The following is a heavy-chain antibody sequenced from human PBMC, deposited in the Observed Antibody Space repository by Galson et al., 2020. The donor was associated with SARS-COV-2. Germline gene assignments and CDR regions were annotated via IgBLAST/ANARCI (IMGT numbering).Heavy chain of an antibody. V-gene: IGHV4-30-2*01. Sequence: SETLSLTCAVSGGSISSGGYSWSWIRQPPGKGLEWIGYIYHSGSTYYNPSLKSRVTISVDRSKNQFSLKLSSVTAADTAVYDCAREDDYYDSSGYYRAGAFDIWGQGTMVTVSS. J-gene: IGHJ3*02. CDR3: AREDDYYDSSGYYRAGAFDI. CDR1: GGSISSGGYS. D-gene: IGHD3-22*01. CDR2: IYHSGST.